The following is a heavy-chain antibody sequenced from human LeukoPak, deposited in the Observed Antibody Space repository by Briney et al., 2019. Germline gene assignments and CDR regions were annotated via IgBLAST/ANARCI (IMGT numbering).Heavy chain of an antibody. D-gene: IGHD6-19*01. CDR3: ERYSSGY. Sequence: GSLRLSCAASGFTFSSYGMHWVRQAPGKGLEWVAFIRYDGDNKYYADSVKGRFTISRDNSKNTLYLQTNSLRAEDTAVYYCERYSSGYWGQGTLVTVSS. V-gene: IGHV3-30*02. J-gene: IGHJ4*02. CDR1: GFTFSSYG. CDR2: IRYDGDNK.